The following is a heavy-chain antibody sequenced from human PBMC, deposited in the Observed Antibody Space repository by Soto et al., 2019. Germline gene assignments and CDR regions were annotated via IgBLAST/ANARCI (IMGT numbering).Heavy chain of an antibody. D-gene: IGHD6-6*01. CDR2: INSDGSST. CDR1: GFTFSSYW. CDR3: ARYSSSSANYYYYYYGMDV. V-gene: IGHV3-74*01. J-gene: IGHJ6*02. Sequence: GGSLRLSCAASGFTFSSYWMHWVRQAPGKGLVWVSRINSDGSSTSYADSVKGRFTISRDNAKNTLYLQMNSLRAEDTAVYYCARYSSSSANYYYYYYGMDVWGQGT.